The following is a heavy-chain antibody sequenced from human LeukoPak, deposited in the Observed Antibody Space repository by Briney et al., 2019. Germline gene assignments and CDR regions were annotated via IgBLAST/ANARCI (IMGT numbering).Heavy chain of an antibody. V-gene: IGHV1-46*01. D-gene: IGHD6-13*01. CDR2: INPSGGST. Sequence: ASVKVSCKASGYTFTSYYMHWVRQAPGQGLEWMGIINPSGGSTSYAQKFQGRVTMTRDTSISTAYMELSRLRSDDTAVYYCARDRGSSWLAGFDYWGQGTLVTVSS. CDR1: GYTFTSYY. J-gene: IGHJ4*02. CDR3: ARDRGSSWLAGFDY.